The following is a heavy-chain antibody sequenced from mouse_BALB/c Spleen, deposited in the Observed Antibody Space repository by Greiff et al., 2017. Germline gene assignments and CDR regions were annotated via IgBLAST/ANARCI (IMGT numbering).Heavy chain of an antibody. CDR3: AREGSSPVENYYFDY. Sequence: EVNVVESGGGLVQPGGSLRLSCATSGFTFTDYYMSWVRQPPGKALEWLGFIRNKANGYTTEYSASVKGRFTISRDNSQSILYLQMNTLRAEDSATYYCAREGSSPVENYYFDYWGQGTTLTVSS. CDR1: GFTFTDYY. J-gene: IGHJ2*01. D-gene: IGHD1-1*01. V-gene: IGHV7-3*02. CDR2: IRNKANGYTT.